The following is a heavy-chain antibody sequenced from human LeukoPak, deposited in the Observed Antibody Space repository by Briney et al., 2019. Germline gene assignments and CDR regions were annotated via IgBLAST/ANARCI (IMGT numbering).Heavy chain of an antibody. V-gene: IGHV7-4-1*02. CDR3: ARDEPIVVVPAASYGMDV. J-gene: IGHJ6*02. CDR1: GYTFIHYD. D-gene: IGHD2-2*01. CDR2: INTNTGNP. Sequence: ASVKVSCKTSGYTFIHYDINWVRQATGEGLEWMGWINTNTGNPTYAQGFTGRFVFSLDTSVSTAYLQISSLKAEDTAVYYCARDEPIVVVPAASYGMDVWGQGTTVTVSS.